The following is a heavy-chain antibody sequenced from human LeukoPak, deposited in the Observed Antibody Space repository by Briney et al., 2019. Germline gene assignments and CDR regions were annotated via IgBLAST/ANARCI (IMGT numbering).Heavy chain of an antibody. D-gene: IGHD6-13*01. CDR1: GGTFSSYA. CDR2: IIPIFGTA. Sequence: GASVKVSCKASGGTFSSYAISWVRQAPGQGLEWMGGIIPIFGTANYAQKFQGRVTITTDESTSTAYMELSSLRSEDTAVYYCARAAAGHDPGGRKGFDYWGQGTLVTVSS. V-gene: IGHV1-69*05. J-gene: IGHJ4*02. CDR3: ARAAAGHDPGGRKGFDY.